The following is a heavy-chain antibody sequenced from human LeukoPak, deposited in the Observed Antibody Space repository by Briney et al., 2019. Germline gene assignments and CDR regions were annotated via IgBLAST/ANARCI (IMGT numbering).Heavy chain of an antibody. V-gene: IGHV4-61*02. CDR3: ARGRDSRGYQFMGFDS. CDR2: IWADGAP. J-gene: IGHJ4*02. D-gene: IGHD3-22*01. Sequence: PSETLSLTCTISGDSISSGNYYWSWIRQPAGKGLEWTGRIWADGAPTYRPSLKSRVTISVDTSKNQFSLRLSSVTAADTAVYYCARGRDSRGYQFMGFDSWGQGTLVTVSS. CDR1: GDSISSGNYY.